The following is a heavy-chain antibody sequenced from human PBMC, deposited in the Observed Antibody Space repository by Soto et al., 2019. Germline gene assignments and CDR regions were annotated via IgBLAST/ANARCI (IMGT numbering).Heavy chain of an antibody. J-gene: IGHJ4*02. V-gene: IGHV4-59*01. CDR2: IHYSGTT. CDR3: AAGEASSRNLAPYYLDF. D-gene: IGHD6-13*01. CDR1: GGSMRNYF. Sequence: SETLSLTCTVSGGSMRNYFWTWIRQPPGKGLEWIGYIHYSGTTSFFPSYNPSLRSRVTISEDTSENQFSLKLLSVTTADTAVYFCAAGEASSRNLAPYYLDFWGQGTLVTVSS.